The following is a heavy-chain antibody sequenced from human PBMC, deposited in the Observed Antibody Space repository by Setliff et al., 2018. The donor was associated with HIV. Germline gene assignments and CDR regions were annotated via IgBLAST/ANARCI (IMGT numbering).Heavy chain of an antibody. J-gene: IGHJ3*02. D-gene: IGHD1-26*01. V-gene: IGHV1-69*10. CDR1: GGTLGSYA. Sequence: ASVKVSCKASGGTLGSYAIHWVRQAPGQGLEWMGGIIPIVGQTNYAQKFQGRFTITADTSTNTAFMELTSLTSEDTAFYYCARAYRPRALDIWGQGTMVTVSS. CDR2: IIPIVGQT. CDR3: ARAYRPRALDI.